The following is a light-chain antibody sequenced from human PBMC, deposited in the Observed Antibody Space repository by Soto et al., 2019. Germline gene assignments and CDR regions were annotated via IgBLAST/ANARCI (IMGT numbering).Light chain of an antibody. V-gene: IGKV1-39*01. CDR3: QQAKSFQWT. CDR1: QNISSY. Sequence: DIQMTQSPSSLSASVGDRVTITCLPSQNISSYLNWYQQKPGKAPKLLIYLTSSLQSGVPSRFSSSGSGTDLTLIISSLQHEDFATYYCQQAKSFQWTLGQGTKVDIK. J-gene: IGKJ1*01. CDR2: LTS.